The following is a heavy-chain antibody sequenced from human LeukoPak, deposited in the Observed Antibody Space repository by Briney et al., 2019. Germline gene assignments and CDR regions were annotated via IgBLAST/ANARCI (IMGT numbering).Heavy chain of an antibody. CDR1: GFTVSSNY. CDR2: IYSGGST. D-gene: IGHD2-15*01. CDR3: ARDCSGGSCYGLDY. J-gene: IGHJ4*02. V-gene: IGHV3-53*01. Sequence: PGGSLRLSCVASGFTVSSNYMSWVRQAPGEGLEWVSVIYSGGSTYYADSVKGRFTISRDNSKNTLYLQMNSLRAEDTAVYYCARDCSGGSCYGLDYWGQGTLVTVSS.